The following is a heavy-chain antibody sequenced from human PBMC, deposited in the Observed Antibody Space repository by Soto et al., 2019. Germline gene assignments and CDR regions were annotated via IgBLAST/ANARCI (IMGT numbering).Heavy chain of an antibody. D-gene: IGHD3-10*01. CDR1: GFTFDDYA. CDR3: AKDITGGSGTGLYYYYYMDV. V-gene: IGHV3-9*01. Sequence: DVQLVESGGGLVQPGRSLRLSCAASGFTFDDYAMHWVRQAPGKGLEWVSGISWNSGSIGYADSVKGRFTISRDNAKNSLYLQMNSLRAEDTALYYCAKDITGGSGTGLYYYYYMDVWGKGTTVTVSS. CDR2: ISWNSGSI. J-gene: IGHJ6*03.